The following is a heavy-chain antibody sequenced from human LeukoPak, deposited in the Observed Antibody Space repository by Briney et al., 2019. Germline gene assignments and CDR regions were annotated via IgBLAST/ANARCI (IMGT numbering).Heavy chain of an antibody. J-gene: IGHJ6*02. Sequence: SETLSLTCAVSGGSIGSSNWWSWVRQPPGKGLEWIGEIYHSGSTNYNPSLKSRVTISVDKSKNQFSLKLSSVTAADTAVYYCARESPYSSSWYLGYGMDVWGQGTTVTVSS. CDR2: IYHSGST. CDR3: ARESPYSSSWYLGYGMDV. D-gene: IGHD6-13*01. CDR1: GGSIGSSNW. V-gene: IGHV4-4*02.